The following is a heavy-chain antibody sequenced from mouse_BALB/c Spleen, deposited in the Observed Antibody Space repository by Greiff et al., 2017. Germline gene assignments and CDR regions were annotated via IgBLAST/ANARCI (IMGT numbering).Heavy chain of an antibody. CDR1: GFTFSSYG. CDR3: ARDQGTGGFAY. Sequence: EVMLVESGGGLVQPGGSLKLSCAASGFTFSSYGMSWVRQTPDKRLELVATINSNGGSTYYPDSVKGRFTISRDNAKNTLYLQMSSLKSEDTAMYYCARDQGTGGFAYWGQGTLVTVSA. CDR2: INSNGGST. J-gene: IGHJ3*01. V-gene: IGHV5-6-3*01. D-gene: IGHD4-1*01.